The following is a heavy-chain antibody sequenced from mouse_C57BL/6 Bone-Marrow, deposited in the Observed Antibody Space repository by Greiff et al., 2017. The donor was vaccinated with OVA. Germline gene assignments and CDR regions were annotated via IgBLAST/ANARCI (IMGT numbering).Heavy chain of an antibody. D-gene: IGHD2-4*01. V-gene: IGHV1-55*01. CDR2: IYPGSGST. J-gene: IGHJ3*01. Sequence: QVQLQQPGAELVKPGASVKLSCKASGYTFTSYWITWVKQRPGQGLEWIGDIYPGSGSTNYNEKFKSKATLTVDTSSSTAYMQLSSLTSEDSAVYYCARWRGLRRRAYWCQGTLVTVSA. CDR3: ARWRGLRRRAY. CDR1: GYTFTSYW.